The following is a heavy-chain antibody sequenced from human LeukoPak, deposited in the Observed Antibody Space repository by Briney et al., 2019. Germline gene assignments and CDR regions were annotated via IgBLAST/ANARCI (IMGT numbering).Heavy chain of an antibody. CDR1: GFTFSDYS. CDR3: ARDTKYAFDN. V-gene: IGHV3-48*01. Sequence: PGGSLTLYCAASGFTFSDYSMNWVPQAPGKGLEWISYVGSSSGNKKYADYVRGRFTISGDKAKNSLYLQMNSRRVEDTAVYYCARDTKYAFDNWGQGTLVTVSS. J-gene: IGHJ4*02. CDR2: VGSSSGNK. D-gene: IGHD2-2*01.